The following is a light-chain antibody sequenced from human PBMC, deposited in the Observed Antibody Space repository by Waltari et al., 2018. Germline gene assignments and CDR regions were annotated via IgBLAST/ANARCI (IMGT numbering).Light chain of an antibody. CDR3: QQRNDWPLT. CDR2: DTS. J-gene: IGKJ4*02. Sequence: EIVLTQSPATLSLSPGDRATLSCGASQSVRKYLAWYQQKPGQAPRLLIYDTSNRETCIPARFTGSGSGTDFTLTISNVEPEDFAVYYCQQRNDWPLTFGGGTKVEIK. V-gene: IGKV3-11*01. CDR1: QSVRKY.